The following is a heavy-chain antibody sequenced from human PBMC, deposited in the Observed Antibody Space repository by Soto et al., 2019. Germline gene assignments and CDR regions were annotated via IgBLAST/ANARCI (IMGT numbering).Heavy chain of an antibody. CDR3: ASSYYYDSSGYYSVFDY. CDR2: IYYSGST. D-gene: IGHD3-22*01. V-gene: IGHV4-59*01. J-gene: IGHJ4*02. CDR1: GGSISSYY. Sequence: SETLSLTCTVSGGSISSYYWSWIRQPPGKGLEWIGYIYYSGSTNYNPSLKSRVTISVDTSKNQFSLKLSSVTAADTAVYYCASSYYYDSSGYYSVFDYWGQGTLVTVSS.